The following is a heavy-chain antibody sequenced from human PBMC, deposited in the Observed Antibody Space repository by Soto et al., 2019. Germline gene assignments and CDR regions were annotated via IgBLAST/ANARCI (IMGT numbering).Heavy chain of an antibody. CDR1: GFIFSSYA. CDR3: AKDLAYYYDSSGYHYFDY. J-gene: IGHJ4*02. V-gene: IGHV3-23*01. D-gene: IGHD3-22*01. CDR2: ISGSGGST. Sequence: GGSLRLSCAASGFIFSSYAMSWVRQAPGKGLEWVSAISGSGGSTYYADSVKGRFTISRDNSKNTLYLQMNSLRAEDTAVYYCAKDLAYYYDSSGYHYFDYWGQGTLVTVSS.